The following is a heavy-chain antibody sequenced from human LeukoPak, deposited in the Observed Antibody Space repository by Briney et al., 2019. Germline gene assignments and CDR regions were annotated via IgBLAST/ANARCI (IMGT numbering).Heavy chain of an antibody. CDR2: IWYDGSNK. J-gene: IGHJ4*02. Sequence: PGRSLRLSCAASGFTFSSYGMHWVRQAPGKGLEWVAVIWYDGSNKYYADSVKGRFTISRDNSKNTLYLQMNSLRAEDTAVYYCAKVQEAGYSYGSTDYWGQGTLVTVSS. D-gene: IGHD5-18*01. V-gene: IGHV3-33*06. CDR1: GFTFSSYG. CDR3: AKVQEAGYSYGSTDY.